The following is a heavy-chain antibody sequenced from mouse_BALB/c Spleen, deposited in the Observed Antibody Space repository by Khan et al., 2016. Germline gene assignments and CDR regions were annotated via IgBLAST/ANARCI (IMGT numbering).Heavy chain of an antibody. CDR1: GYSITSDYA. CDR2: ISYSGST. D-gene: IGHD1-2*01. CDR3: ARSNYGQDV. Sequence: VQLKESGPGLVKPSQSLSLTCTVTGYSITSDYAWNWIRQFPGNKLEWMGYISYSGSTSYNPSLKSRISITRDTSKNQFFLQLNSVTTEDTATYYWARSNYGQDVWGAGTTVTVSS. J-gene: IGHJ1*01. V-gene: IGHV3-2*02.